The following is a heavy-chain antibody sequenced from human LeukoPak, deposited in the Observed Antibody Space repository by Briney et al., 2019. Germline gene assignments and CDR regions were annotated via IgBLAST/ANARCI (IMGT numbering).Heavy chain of an antibody. CDR2: INNDGNRI. V-gene: IGHV3-74*01. Sequence: GGSLRLSCAASGFTVSNSWMFWIRQAPGKGLMYVSEINNDGNRIRYVDSVKGRFTISRDGAKNTLFLQMNSLRDDDTAMYYCARGGLPGGFDYWGQGTLVTVSS. CDR3: ARGGLPGGFDY. J-gene: IGHJ4*02. CDR1: GFTVSNSW. D-gene: IGHD7-27*01.